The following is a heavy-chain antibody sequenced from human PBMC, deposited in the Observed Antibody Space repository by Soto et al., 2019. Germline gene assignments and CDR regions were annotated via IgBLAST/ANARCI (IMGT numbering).Heavy chain of an antibody. D-gene: IGHD6-13*01. Sequence: GESLKISCKGSGYSFTSYWIGWVRQLPGKGLEWVGIIYPGDSDTRYSPSVPGQVTISAAKSISTAFRQWSSLKAAGTAMYYCAIRKDIAAAGTSYCLDYWGQGTLVTVSS. V-gene: IGHV5-51*01. CDR1: GYSFTSYW. J-gene: IGHJ4*02. CDR3: AIRKDIAAAGTSYCLDY. CDR2: IYPGDSDT.